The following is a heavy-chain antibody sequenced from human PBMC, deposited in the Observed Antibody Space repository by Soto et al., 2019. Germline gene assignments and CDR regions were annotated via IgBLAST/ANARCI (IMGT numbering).Heavy chain of an antibody. CDR1: GYSLSTYW. CDR3: AIEHSGYDHGADYDHGVDG. V-gene: IGHV3-74*03. CDR2: IGPDGSSA. Sequence: EVQLVESGGGLVQPGGSLRLPCAASGYSLSTYWMHWVRQIPGQGLTWVSRIGPDGSSATYADSVKGRFTISRDNANNALYLRMNSLRAEDTGVYYCAIEHSGYDHGADYDHGVDGWGQGTRVTVSS. J-gene: IGHJ6*01. D-gene: IGHD5-12*01.